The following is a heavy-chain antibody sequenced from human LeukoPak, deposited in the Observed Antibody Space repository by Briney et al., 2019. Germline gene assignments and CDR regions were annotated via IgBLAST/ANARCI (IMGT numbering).Heavy chain of an antibody. J-gene: IGHJ4*02. CDR2: IYTSGST. Sequence: PSETLSLTCTVSGGSISSGSYYWSWIRQPAGKGLEWIGRIYTSGSTNYNPSLKSRVTISVDTSKNQFSLKLSSVTAADTAVYYCARARFSSSWYQQPFDYWGQGTLVTVSS. CDR3: ARARFSSSWYQQPFDY. D-gene: IGHD6-13*01. CDR1: GGSISSGSYY. V-gene: IGHV4-61*02.